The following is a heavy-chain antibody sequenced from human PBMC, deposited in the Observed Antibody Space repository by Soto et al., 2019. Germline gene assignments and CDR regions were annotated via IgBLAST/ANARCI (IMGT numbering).Heavy chain of an antibody. V-gene: IGHV3-74*01. Sequence: GGSLRLSCAASGFTYSSYWMHWVRQAPGKGLVWVSRIKSDGSSTTYADSVKGRFTISRDNAKNTLYLHMNSLGAEDTVVYYCARAGQSHCSGGSCYPDFWGQGTLVTVSS. D-gene: IGHD2-15*01. CDR2: IKSDGSST. CDR3: ARAGQSHCSGGSCYPDF. J-gene: IGHJ4*02. CDR1: GFTYSSYW.